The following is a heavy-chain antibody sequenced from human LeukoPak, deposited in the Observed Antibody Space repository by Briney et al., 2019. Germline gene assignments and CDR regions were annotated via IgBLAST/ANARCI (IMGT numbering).Heavy chain of an antibody. D-gene: IGHD2-8*02. CDR1: GFTFSTYA. Sequence: GGSLRLSCAASGFTFSTYALSWVRQAPGKGLEWVSTISGSGGSTYYADSGKGRFTISRDNSKNTLYLQMNSLRAEDTAVYYCAKNRGHCVDGVCHNYYYMDVWGRGTTVTVSS. CDR2: ISGSGGST. V-gene: IGHV3-23*01. CDR3: AKNRGHCVDGVCHNYYYMDV. J-gene: IGHJ6*03.